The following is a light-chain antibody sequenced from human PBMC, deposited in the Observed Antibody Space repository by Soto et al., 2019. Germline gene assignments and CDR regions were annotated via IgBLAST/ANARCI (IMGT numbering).Light chain of an antibody. Sequence: AIRMTQSPSSLSASPGDRVTITCRASQGISSYLAWYQQKPGKAPKLLIYAASTLQSGVPSRFSGSGSGTDFTLTISCLQSEDFATYYCQQYNSYPWTFGQGTKVDI. J-gene: IGKJ1*01. CDR3: QQYNSYPWT. CDR1: QGISSY. V-gene: IGKV1-8*01. CDR2: AAS.